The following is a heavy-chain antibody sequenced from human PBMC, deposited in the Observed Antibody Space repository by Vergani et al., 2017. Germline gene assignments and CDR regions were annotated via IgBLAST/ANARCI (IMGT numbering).Heavy chain of an antibody. V-gene: IGHV4-30-2*01. CDR1: GGSISSGGYS. D-gene: IGHD2-15*01. Sequence: QLQLQESGSGLVKPSQTLSLTCAVSGGSISSGGYSWSWIRQPPGKGLEWIGYTYHSGSTYYNPSLKSRVTISVDRSKNQFYLKLSPVTAADTAVYYCARGYCSGGSCYSVPFDYWGQGTLVTVSS. CDR2: TYHSGST. CDR3: ARGYCSGGSCYSVPFDY. J-gene: IGHJ4*02.